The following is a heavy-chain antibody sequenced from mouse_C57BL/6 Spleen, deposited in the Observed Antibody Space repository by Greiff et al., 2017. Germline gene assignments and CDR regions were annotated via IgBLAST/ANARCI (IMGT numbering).Heavy chain of an antibody. J-gene: IGHJ1*03. CDR3: ASPPSYYGSRYFDV. Sequence: QVQLQQSGAELVRPGTSVKVSCKASGYAFTNYLIEWVKQRPGQGLEWIGVINPGSGGTNYNETFKGKATLTADKSSSTAYMQLSSLTSEDSAVYFCASPPSYYGSRYFDVWGTGTTVTVSS. CDR1: GYAFTNYL. CDR2: INPGSGGT. V-gene: IGHV1-54*01. D-gene: IGHD1-1*01.